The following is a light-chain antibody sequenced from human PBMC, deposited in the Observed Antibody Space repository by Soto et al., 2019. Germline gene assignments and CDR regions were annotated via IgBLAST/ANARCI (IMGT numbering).Light chain of an antibody. Sequence: QSVLTQPASVSGSPGQSITISCTGTSSDVGGYNYVSWYQQHPGKAPKLLIYEVTNRPSGISNRFSGSKSANTASLTISGLQAEDEADYYCSSYAGSNNFYVFGTGTKLTVL. V-gene: IGLV2-14*01. CDR2: EVT. J-gene: IGLJ1*01. CDR1: SSDVGGYNY. CDR3: SSYAGSNNFYV.